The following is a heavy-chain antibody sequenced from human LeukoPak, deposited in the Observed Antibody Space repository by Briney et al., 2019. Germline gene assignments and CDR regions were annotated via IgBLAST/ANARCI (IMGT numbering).Heavy chain of an antibody. Sequence: GRSLRLSCAASGFTFSIYAMHWVRQAPGKGLEWVAVISYDGSNKYYADSVKGRFTISRDNSKNTLYLQMNSLRAEDTAVYYCARDQDPKRSWGLGNYFDYWGQGTLVTVSS. D-gene: IGHD2-15*01. CDR3: ARDQDPKRSWGLGNYFDY. J-gene: IGHJ4*02. CDR1: GFTFSIYA. V-gene: IGHV3-30-3*01. CDR2: ISYDGSNK.